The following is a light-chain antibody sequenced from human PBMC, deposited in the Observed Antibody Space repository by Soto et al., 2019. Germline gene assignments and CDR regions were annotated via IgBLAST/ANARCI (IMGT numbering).Light chain of an antibody. CDR2: TAS. Sequence: DIRMTQSPSSLSASVGDTVTITCRASQGISDYLSWFQHKPGEAPKLLIYTASSLQGGVPLRFSGAGSRTDFSLTISGLQPEDSATYYCQQTSNFTWTFGQGTKVDIX. V-gene: IGKV1-39*01. J-gene: IGKJ1*01. CDR1: QGISDY. CDR3: QQTSNFTWT.